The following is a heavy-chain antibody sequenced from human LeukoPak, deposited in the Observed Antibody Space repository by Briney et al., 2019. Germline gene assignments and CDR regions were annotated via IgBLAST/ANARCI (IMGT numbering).Heavy chain of an antibody. CDR3: ARDARRGYSYGLVDY. D-gene: IGHD5-18*01. V-gene: IGHV3-30-3*01. CDR1: GFTFSSYA. J-gene: IGHJ4*02. Sequence: GGSLRLSCAASGFTFSSYAMHWVRQAPGKGLEWVAVISYDGSNKYYADSVKGGFTISRDNSKNTLYLQMNRLKAEDTAVYYCARDARRGYSYGLVDYGGQGPLVTVSS. CDR2: ISYDGSNK.